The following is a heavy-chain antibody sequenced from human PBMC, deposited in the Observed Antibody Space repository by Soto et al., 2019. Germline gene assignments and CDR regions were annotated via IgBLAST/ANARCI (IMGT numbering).Heavy chain of an antibody. CDR1: GGSVSSGGNY. D-gene: IGHD6-6*01. J-gene: IGHJ4*02. CDR3: ARGLSSPSAAGV. Sequence: QLQLQESGPGLVKPSETLSLTCAVSGGSVSSGGNYWGWIRQSPGKGLEWIGSVHDTGTTHYNPSLTSRATISVDTSKHQFSLNVNSVTAADTAVYYCARGLSSPSAAGVWGQGTLVTVSS. V-gene: IGHV4-39*01. CDR2: VHDTGTT.